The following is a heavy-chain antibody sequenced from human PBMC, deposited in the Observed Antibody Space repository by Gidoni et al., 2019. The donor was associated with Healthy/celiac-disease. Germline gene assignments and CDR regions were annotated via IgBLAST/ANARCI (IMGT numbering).Heavy chain of an antibody. V-gene: IGHV3-66*01. D-gene: IGHD3-10*01. J-gene: IGHJ3*02. CDR3: ARGVRGVISPNAFDI. Sequence: EVQLVESGGGLVQPGGSLRLSCAASGFTFSSNYMRWVRQAPGKGLEWVSVIYSGGSTYYADSVKGRFTISRDNSKNTLYLQMNSLRAEDTAVYYCARGVRGVISPNAFDIWGQGTMVTVSS. CDR1: GFTFSSNY. CDR2: IYSGGST.